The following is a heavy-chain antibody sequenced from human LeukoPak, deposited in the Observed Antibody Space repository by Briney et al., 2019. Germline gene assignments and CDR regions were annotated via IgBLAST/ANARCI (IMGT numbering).Heavy chain of an antibody. CDR1: GYTFTHYG. CDR2: ISAYNGIT. Sequence: ASVKVSCKASGYTFTHYGISWVRQAPGQGLEWMGWISAYNGITNYAQKLQGRVTMATDTFTSTAYMELRSLRSDDTAVYYCARDAAGFDCWGQGTLVTVSS. J-gene: IGHJ4*02. V-gene: IGHV1-18*01. CDR3: ARDAAGFDC. D-gene: IGHD6-13*01.